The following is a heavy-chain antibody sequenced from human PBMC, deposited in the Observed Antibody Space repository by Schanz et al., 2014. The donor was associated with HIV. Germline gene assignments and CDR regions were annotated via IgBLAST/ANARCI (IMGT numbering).Heavy chain of an antibody. Sequence: EVQLLESGGGLVQPGGSLRLSCAASGFTFSSYAMSWVRQAPGKGLEWVSVISGSGVSTYYADSVKGRFTISRDNSKNTLYLQMNSLRAEDTAVYYCAKGQRGMVRGDNDYWGQGTLVTVSS. CDR1: GFTFSSYA. CDR2: ISGSGVST. V-gene: IGHV3-23*01. CDR3: AKGQRGMVRGDNDY. D-gene: IGHD3-10*01. J-gene: IGHJ4*02.